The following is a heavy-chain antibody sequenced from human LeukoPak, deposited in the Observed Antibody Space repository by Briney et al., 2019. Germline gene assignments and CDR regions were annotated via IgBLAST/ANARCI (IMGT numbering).Heavy chain of an antibody. D-gene: IGHD5-12*01. CDR3: ARDRTMAMITPIDY. CDR1: GFTFSSYG. V-gene: IGHV3-33*01. Sequence: GGSLRLTCAASGFTFSSYGMHWVRQAPGKGLEWVAVIWYDGSNKYYADSVKGRFTISRDNSKNTLYLQMNSLRAEDTAVYYCARDRTMAMITPIDYWGQGTLVTVSS. J-gene: IGHJ4*02. CDR2: IWYDGSNK.